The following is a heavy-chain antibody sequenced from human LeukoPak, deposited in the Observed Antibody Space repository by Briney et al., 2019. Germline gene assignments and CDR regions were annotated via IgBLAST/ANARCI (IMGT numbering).Heavy chain of an antibody. D-gene: IGHD6-13*01. J-gene: IGHJ3*02. CDR2: INYSGST. V-gene: IGHV4-59*01. CDR1: GGSISYYY. Sequence: SETLSLTCAVSGGSISYYYWSWIRQPPGKGLEWIGYINYSGSTNDNPSLKSRVTMSVDTSKNQVSLKLSSVTAADTAVYYCARDGTGAFDIWGQGTMVTVSS. CDR3: ARDGTGAFDI.